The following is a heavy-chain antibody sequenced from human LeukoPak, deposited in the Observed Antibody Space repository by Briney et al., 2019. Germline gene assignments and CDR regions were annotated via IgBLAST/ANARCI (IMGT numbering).Heavy chain of an antibody. CDR1: GVSISSGGYY. V-gene: IGHV4-30-2*01. CDR3: ARADGSTSED. D-gene: IGHD2-2*01. J-gene: IGHJ4*02. CDR2: IYHSGST. Sequence: ASETLSLTCTVSGVSISSGGYYWSWIRQPPGKGLEWIGYIYHSGSTYYNPSLKSRVTISVDTSKNQFSLKLSSVTTADTAVYYCARADGSTSEDWGQGTLVTVFS.